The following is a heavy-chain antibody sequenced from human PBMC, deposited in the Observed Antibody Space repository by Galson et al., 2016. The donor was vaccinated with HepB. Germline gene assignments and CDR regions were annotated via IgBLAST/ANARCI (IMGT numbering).Heavy chain of an antibody. V-gene: IGHV3-11*06. D-gene: IGHD4-17*01. CDR3: ARLDYGAPPMDV. CDR2: ITSRSVT. CDR1: GFSFRDYY. Sequence: SLRLSCAASGFSFRDYYMSWIRQTPGKGLEWVSYITSRSVTRYADSVRGRFSISRDNAKNSLFLYMNSLRAEDTAVYYCARLDYGAPPMDVWGRGTTVTVSS. J-gene: IGHJ6*03.